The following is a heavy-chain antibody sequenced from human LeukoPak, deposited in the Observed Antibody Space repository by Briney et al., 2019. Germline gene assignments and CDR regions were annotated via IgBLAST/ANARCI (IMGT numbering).Heavy chain of an antibody. CDR3: VKDLSYESSGSVLEY. CDR1: GFTFEDYT. J-gene: IGHJ4*02. D-gene: IGHD3-22*01. CDR2: VNWHGTA. Sequence: GGSLRLSCVASGFTFEDYTMNWVRQAPGKTLEWVSLVNWHGTAYYTDSVKGRFTISRDNSKNSLFLQMENLRSEDTAFYYCVKDLSYESSGSVLEYWGQGTLVIVSS. V-gene: IGHV3-43*01.